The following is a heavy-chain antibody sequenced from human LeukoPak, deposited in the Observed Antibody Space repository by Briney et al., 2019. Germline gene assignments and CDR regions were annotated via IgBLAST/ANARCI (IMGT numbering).Heavy chain of an antibody. V-gene: IGHV3-21*04. Sequence: GGSLRLSCAASGFTFSSYSMNWVRQAPGKGLEWVSSISSSSSYIYYADSVKGRFTISRDNSKNTLYLQMNSLRAEDTAVYYCAKGYYGSGSYGWFDYWGQGTLVTVSS. CDR1: GFTFSSYS. CDR2: ISSSSSYI. J-gene: IGHJ4*02. CDR3: AKGYYGSGSYGWFDY. D-gene: IGHD3-10*01.